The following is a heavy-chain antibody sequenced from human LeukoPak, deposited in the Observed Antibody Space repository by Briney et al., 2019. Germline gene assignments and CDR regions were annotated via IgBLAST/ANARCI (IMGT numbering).Heavy chain of an antibody. Sequence: SETLSLTCTVSGGSISSYYWSWIRQPPGKGLEWIGYIYYSGSTNYNPSPKSRVTISVDTSKNQFSLKLSSVTAADTAVYYCARDNWNYGSSMDVWGQGTTVTVSS. CDR3: ARDNWNYGSSMDV. V-gene: IGHV4-59*01. D-gene: IGHD1-7*01. J-gene: IGHJ6*02. CDR2: IYYSGST. CDR1: GGSISSYY.